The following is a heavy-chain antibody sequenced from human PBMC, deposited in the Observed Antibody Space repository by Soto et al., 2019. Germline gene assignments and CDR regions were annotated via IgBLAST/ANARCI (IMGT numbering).Heavy chain of an antibody. J-gene: IGHJ4*02. CDR1: GYSFTSYW. V-gene: IGHV5-51*01. Sequence: PGESLKISCKASGYSFTSYWIAWVRQMPGKGLEWMGIIYPGDSDTRYSPSFQGHVTISADKSSSTAYVQWSSLKASDTAMYYCTRSYYGSHSFFFDYWGQGTLVTGSS. D-gene: IGHD3-10*01. CDR3: TRSYYGSHSFFFDY. CDR2: IYPGDSDT.